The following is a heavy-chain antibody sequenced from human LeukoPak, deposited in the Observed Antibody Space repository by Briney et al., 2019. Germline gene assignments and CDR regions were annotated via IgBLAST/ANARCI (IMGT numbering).Heavy chain of an antibody. CDR3: ATNAGQWLAPFDY. CDR2: ISGSGGST. V-gene: IGHV3-23*01. Sequence: GGSLRLSCAASGFTFSSYSMNWVRQAPGKGLEWVSAISGSGGSTYYADSVKGRFTISRDNSKNTLYLQMNNLRAEDTAIYYCATNAGQWLAPFDYWGQGTLVTVSS. D-gene: IGHD6-19*01. J-gene: IGHJ4*02. CDR1: GFTFSSYS.